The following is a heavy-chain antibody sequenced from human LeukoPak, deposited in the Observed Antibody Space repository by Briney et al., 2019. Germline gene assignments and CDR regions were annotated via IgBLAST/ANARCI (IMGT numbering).Heavy chain of an antibody. D-gene: IGHD1-26*01. Sequence: ASVKVSCKASGYTFTSYYMHWVRQAPGQGLEWMGIINPSGGSTSYAQKFQGRVTMTRDTSTSTVYMELSSLRSEDTAVYYCARDLGEEVGAVEGWFDPWGQGTLVTVSS. J-gene: IGHJ5*02. CDR3: ARDLGEEVGAVEGWFDP. CDR2: INPSGGST. V-gene: IGHV1-46*01. CDR1: GYTFTSYY.